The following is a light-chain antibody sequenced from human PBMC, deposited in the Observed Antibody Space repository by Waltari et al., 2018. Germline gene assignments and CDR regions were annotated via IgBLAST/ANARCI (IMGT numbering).Light chain of an antibody. J-gene: IGKJ3*01. CDR1: QSVRSN. CDR2: GAS. Sequence: EIVMTQSPATLSMSPGERATLSCRASQSVRSNLAWYQQKPGQAPRLLIYGASNRATGVPARFSGSWSGTDFTLTISSLQSEDFALYYCQQYNNWPPVFTFGPGTKVEIK. V-gene: IGKV3-15*01. CDR3: QQYNNWPPVFT.